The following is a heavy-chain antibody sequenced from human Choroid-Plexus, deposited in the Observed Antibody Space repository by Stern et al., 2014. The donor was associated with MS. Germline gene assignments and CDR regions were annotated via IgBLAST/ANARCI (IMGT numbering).Heavy chain of an antibody. CDR3: AKDRQWSTYFFDY. V-gene: IGHV3-30*18. J-gene: IGHJ4*02. CDR1: GFTFSNFG. D-gene: IGHD2-15*01. CDR2: ISYDGSDQ. Sequence: VQLVESGGGVAQPGRPLILSCAASGFTFSNFGMHWVRQAPGKGLEWVALISYDGSDQYYEDSVKGRFPIFRDNSKNTLYMHMNSLRAEDTAVYYCAKDRQWSTYFFDYWGQGALVTVSS.